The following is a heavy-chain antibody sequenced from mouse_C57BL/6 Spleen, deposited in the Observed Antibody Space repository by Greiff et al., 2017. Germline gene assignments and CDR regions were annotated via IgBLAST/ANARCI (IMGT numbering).Heavy chain of an antibody. CDR3: VYDYDQGFYYFDY. CDR2: IYPRDGST. D-gene: IGHD2-4*01. Sequence: VMLVESGPELVKPGASVKLSCKASGYTFTSYDINWVKQRPGQGLEWIGWIYPRDGSTKYNEKFKGKATLTVDTSSSTAYMELHSLTSEDSAVYFCVYDYDQGFYYFDYWGQGTTLTVSS. V-gene: IGHV1-85*01. CDR1: GYTFTSYD. J-gene: IGHJ2*01.